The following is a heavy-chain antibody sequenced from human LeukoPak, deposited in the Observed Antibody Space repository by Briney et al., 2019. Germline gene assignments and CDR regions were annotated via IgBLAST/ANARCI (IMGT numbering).Heavy chain of an antibody. Sequence: ASVKVSCKASGGTFSSYAISWVRQAPGKGLEWMGGFDPEDGETIYAQKFQGRVTMTEDTSTDTAYMELSSLRSEDTAVYYCATAPNPYDYVWGSYPGYWGQGTLVTVSS. CDR2: FDPEDGET. CDR3: ATAPNPYDYVWGSYPGY. CDR1: GGTFSSYA. D-gene: IGHD3-16*02. J-gene: IGHJ4*02. V-gene: IGHV1-24*01.